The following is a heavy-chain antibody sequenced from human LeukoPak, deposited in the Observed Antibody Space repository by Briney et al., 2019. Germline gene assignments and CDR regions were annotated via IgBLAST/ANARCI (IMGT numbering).Heavy chain of an antibody. CDR2: ISWNSGSI. V-gene: IGHV3-9*03. Sequence: GRSLRLSCAASGFTFDDYAMHWVRQAPGKGLEWVSGISWNSGSIGYADSVKGRFTISRDNAKNSLYLQMNSLRAEDMALYYCAKGMVRERPYYMDVWGKGTTVTVSS. CDR3: AKGMVRERPYYMDV. J-gene: IGHJ6*03. D-gene: IGHD3-10*01. CDR1: GFTFDDYA.